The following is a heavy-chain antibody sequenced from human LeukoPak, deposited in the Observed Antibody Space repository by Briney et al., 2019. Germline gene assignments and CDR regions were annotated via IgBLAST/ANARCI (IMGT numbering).Heavy chain of an antibody. CDR2: INQAGSEK. CDR1: GFTFSSYW. D-gene: IGHD3-22*01. J-gene: IGHJ4*02. V-gene: IGHV3-7*05. Sequence: GGTLRLSCAASGFTFSSYWMSWGREAPGKGREWVANINQAGSEKYSVASVQGRFTISTDNAKNSLYLQMNSLRAEDTAVYYCAREYYSDSSGSDYWGQGTLVTVSS. CDR3: AREYYSDSSGSDY.